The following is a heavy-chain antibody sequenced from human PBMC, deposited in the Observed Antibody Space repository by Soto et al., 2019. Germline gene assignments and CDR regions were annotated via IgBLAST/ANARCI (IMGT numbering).Heavy chain of an antibody. D-gene: IGHD1-1*01. V-gene: IGHV1-69*02. CDR3: AGATGTTGWFDH. CDR2: IIPILGIA. Sequence: QVQLVQSGAEVKKPGSSVKVSCKASGGTFSSYTISWVRQAPGQGLEWMGRIIPILGIANYAQKFQGRVTITADKSTSTAYMELSSLRSEDTAVYYCAGATGTTGWFDHWGQGPLVTVSS. J-gene: IGHJ5*02. CDR1: GGTFSSYT.